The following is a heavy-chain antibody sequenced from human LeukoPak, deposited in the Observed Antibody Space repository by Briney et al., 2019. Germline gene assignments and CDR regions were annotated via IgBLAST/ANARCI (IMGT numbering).Heavy chain of an antibody. CDR3: TRASDYCGGDCYEFDY. J-gene: IGHJ4*02. D-gene: IGHD2-21*02. CDR2: IRSKAYGGTT. CDR1: GFTFGDYA. V-gene: IGHV3-49*04. Sequence: GGSLRLSCTASGFTFGDYAMSWVRQAPGKGLEWVGFIRSKAYGGTTEYAASVKGRFTISRDDSKSIAYLQMNSLKTEDTAVYYCTRASDYCGGDCYEFDYWGQGTLVTVSS.